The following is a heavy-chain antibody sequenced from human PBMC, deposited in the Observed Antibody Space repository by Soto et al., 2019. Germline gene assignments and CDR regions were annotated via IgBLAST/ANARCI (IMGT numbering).Heavy chain of an antibody. D-gene: IGHD6-19*01. J-gene: IGHJ4*02. V-gene: IGHV1-69*01. Sequence: QVQLVQSGAEVKKPGSSVKVSCKASGGTFSSYAISWVRQAPGQGLEWMGGIIPIFGTANYAQKFQGRVTITADESTSTAYMELSSLISEDTAVYYCAVGRDPSVAVKFDYWGQGTLVTVSS. CDR1: GGTFSSYA. CDR3: AVGRDPSVAVKFDY. CDR2: IIPIFGTA.